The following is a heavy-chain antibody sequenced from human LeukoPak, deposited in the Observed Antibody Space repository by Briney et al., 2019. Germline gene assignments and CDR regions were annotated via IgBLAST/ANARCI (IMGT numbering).Heavy chain of an antibody. Sequence: SGGSLRLSCAASGFTFSSYGMHWVRQAPGKGLEWVAVTSYDGSDKYYADSVKGRFTISRDNSKNTLYLQMNSLRAEDTAVYYCAKGIRYCSSTSCYYVHYYYGMDVWGQGTTVTVSS. V-gene: IGHV3-30*18. CDR2: TSYDGSDK. D-gene: IGHD2-2*01. CDR3: AKGIRYCSSTSCYYVHYYYGMDV. CDR1: GFTFSSYG. J-gene: IGHJ6*02.